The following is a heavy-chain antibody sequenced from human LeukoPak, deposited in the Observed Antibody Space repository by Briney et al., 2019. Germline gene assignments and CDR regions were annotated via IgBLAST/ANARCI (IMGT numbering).Heavy chain of an antibody. CDR3: ARDPLFDY. V-gene: IGHV3-23*01. Sequence: GGSLRLSCAASGCTFNNYAMSWVRQAPGKGLEWVSTITGSGDSTYYADSVKGRFTISRDNSKNTLFLQMISLRAEDTALYYCARDPLFDYWGQGTLVTVSS. J-gene: IGHJ4*02. CDR1: GCTFNNYA. CDR2: ITGSGDST.